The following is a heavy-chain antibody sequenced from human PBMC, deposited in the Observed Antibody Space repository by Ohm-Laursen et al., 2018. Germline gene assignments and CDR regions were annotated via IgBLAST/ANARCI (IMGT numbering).Heavy chain of an antibody. CDR1: GFTFGTYA. V-gene: IGHV3-23*01. Sequence: SLRLSCAASGFTFGTYAMSWVRQAPGKGLEWVSAISGSSGGTYYADSVKGRFTISRDNSKNTLSLQMNSLRGDDTAVYYCARITEYGAYRWFDPWGQGTLVTVSS. CDR3: ARITEYGAYRWFDP. J-gene: IGHJ5*02. CDR2: ISGSSGGT. D-gene: IGHD4/OR15-4a*01.